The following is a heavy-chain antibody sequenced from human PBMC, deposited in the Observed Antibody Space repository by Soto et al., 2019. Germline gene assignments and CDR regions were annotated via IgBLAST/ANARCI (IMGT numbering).Heavy chain of an antibody. J-gene: IGHJ6*02. CDR1: GGTFSSYA. Sequence: ASVKVSCKASGGTFSSYAISWVRQAPGQGLEWMGGIIPIFGTANYAQKFQGRVTITADESTSTAYMELSSLRSKDTAVYYCAETYYYDSSGTHRGDYYYGMDVWGQGTTVTVSS. D-gene: IGHD3-22*01. CDR2: IIPIFGTA. V-gene: IGHV1-69*13. CDR3: AETYYYDSSGTHRGDYYYGMDV.